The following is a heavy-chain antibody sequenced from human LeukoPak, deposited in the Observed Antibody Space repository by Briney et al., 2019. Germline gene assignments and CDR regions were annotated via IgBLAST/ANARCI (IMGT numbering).Heavy chain of an antibody. J-gene: IGHJ4*02. CDR2: IYHTGST. D-gene: IGHD3-9*01. CDR3: ARVTGYTIEDYFDY. V-gene: IGHV4-4*02. CDR1: GGSISSINW. Sequence: PSETLSLTCAVSGGSISSINWWSWVRQAPGKGLEWIGEIYHTGSTNYNPSLKSRVTISVDKSKNHFSLNLSSVTAADTAVYYCARVTGYTIEDYFDYWGQGTLVTVSS.